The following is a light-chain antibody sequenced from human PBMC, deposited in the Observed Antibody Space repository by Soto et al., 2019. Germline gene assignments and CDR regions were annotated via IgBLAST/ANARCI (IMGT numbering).Light chain of an antibody. V-gene: IGKV3-11*01. CDR1: QSVRTY. Sequence: EIVMTQSPATLSVSPGESATLSCRASQSVRTYVAWYQQKAGQAPRLLIYDASNRATGIPARFSGSGSGTDFTLTISSLEPEDFAVYFCQQRINWRSTFGGGTKVDI. CDR3: QQRINWRST. J-gene: IGKJ4*01. CDR2: DAS.